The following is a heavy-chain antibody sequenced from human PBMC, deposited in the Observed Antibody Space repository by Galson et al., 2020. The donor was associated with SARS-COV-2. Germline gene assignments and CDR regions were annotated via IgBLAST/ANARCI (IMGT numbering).Heavy chain of an antibody. Sequence: WVRQAPGKGLEWVAVISYDGSNKYYADSVKGRFTISRDNSKNTLYLQMNSLRAEDTAVYYCARDGQTSSGWAFDYWGQGTLVTVSS. CDR2: ISYDGSNK. V-gene: IGHV3-30*01. D-gene: IGHD6-19*01. J-gene: IGHJ4*02. CDR3: ARDGQTSSGWAFDY.